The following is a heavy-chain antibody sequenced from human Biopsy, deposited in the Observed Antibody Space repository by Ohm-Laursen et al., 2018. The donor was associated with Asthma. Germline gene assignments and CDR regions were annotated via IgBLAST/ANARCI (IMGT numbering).Heavy chain of an antibody. J-gene: IGHJ3*02. Sequence: SVKVSCKASGDTFGSYAISWVRQAPGQGLEWMGGISPIFGRVNYAQKFEGRATITADLFTRTAYMELSSLRSDDTAVYYCARTYYDFLTGQVNDAFAIWGQGTMVTVSS. D-gene: IGHD3-9*01. V-gene: IGHV1-69*13. CDR2: ISPIFGRV. CDR3: ARTYYDFLTGQVNDAFAI. CDR1: GDTFGSYA.